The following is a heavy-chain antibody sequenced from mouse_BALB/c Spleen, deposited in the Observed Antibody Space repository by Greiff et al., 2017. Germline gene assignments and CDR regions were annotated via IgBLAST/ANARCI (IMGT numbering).Heavy chain of an antibody. V-gene: IGHV1-7*01. CDR2: INPSTGYT. D-gene: IGHD1-1*01. CDR1: GYTFTSYW. CDR3: ARVSYYYGPYYFDY. Sequence: QVQLKQSGAELAKPGASVKMSCKASGYTFTSYWMHWVKQRPGQGLEWIGYINPSTGYTEYNQKFKDKATLTADKSSSTAYMQLSSLTSEDSAVYYCARVSYYYGPYYFDYWGQGTTRTVSS. J-gene: IGHJ2*01.